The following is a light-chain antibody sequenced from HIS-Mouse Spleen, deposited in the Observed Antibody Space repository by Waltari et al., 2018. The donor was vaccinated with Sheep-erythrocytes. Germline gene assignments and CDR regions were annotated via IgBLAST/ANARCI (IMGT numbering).Light chain of an antibody. CDR2: EVS. CDR3: SSYAGSNNWV. V-gene: IGLV2-8*01. CDR1: SSDVGGYNY. Sequence: QSALTQPPSASGSPGQSVTISCTGTSSDVGGYNYVSWYQQHPGKAPKLMIYEVSKRPPRVPVPFLGSKSGNPASLTVAGLQAEDEADYYCSSYAGSNNWVFGGGTKLTVL. J-gene: IGLJ3*02.